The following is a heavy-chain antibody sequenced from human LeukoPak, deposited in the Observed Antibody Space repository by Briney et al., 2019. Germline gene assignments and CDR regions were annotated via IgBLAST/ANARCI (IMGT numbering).Heavy chain of an antibody. CDR2: IYSDGST. J-gene: IGHJ4*02. V-gene: IGHV4-4*09. CDR3: AGRYGSSNGFNLEY. D-gene: IGHD6-13*01. Sequence: SETLPLTCTVPGGSVSGYYWNWIRQSPEKGLEWIGCIYSDGSTDYNPSLTSRVTISIDPAKSQFSLRLRSVTAADTAVYYCAGRYGSSNGFNLEYWGQGTLVTVSS. CDR1: GGSVSGYY.